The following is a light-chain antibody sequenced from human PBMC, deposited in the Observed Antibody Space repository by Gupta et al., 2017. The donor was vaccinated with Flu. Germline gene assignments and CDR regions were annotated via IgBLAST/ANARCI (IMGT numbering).Light chain of an antibody. CDR1: RVGERE. J-gene: IGLJ3*02. Sequence: CAGERVGEREVSWFQQMPGQSPVVVIDQDNKWPSGIPGRFSGANSGNTGTMTISRTQATDEADYYCQAWDNSAGVFGGGTKLTVL. V-gene: IGLV3-1*01. CDR3: QAWDNSAGV. CDR2: QDN.